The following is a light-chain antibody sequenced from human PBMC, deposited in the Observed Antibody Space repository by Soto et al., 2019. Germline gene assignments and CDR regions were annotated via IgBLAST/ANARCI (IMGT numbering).Light chain of an antibody. CDR2: DAS. CDR1: QSVGSY. CDR3: QQRSNWPA. Sequence: EIVLTQSPATLSLSPGERATLSCRASQSVGSYLAWYQQKPGQAPRLLIYDASNRATGIPARFSGSGSGTDFTLTISSLEPEDFAVYYCQQRSNWPAFGQGTKVDSK. V-gene: IGKV3-11*01. J-gene: IGKJ1*01.